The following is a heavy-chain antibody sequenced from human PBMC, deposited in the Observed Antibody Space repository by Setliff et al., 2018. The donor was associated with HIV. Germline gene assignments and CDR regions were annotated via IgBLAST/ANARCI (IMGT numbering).Heavy chain of an antibody. D-gene: IGHD3-10*01. Sequence: GGSLRLSCAASGLRFNKAWMNWVRQAPGKGLEWVGRIKSENDGGTTDYAAPVKGRFTISRDDSRSTLYLQMNSLITEDTALYYCTTAVAQNWYGSGNENYWGQGTLVTVSS. CDR2: IKSENDGGTT. J-gene: IGHJ4*02. CDR3: TTAVAQNWYGSGNENY. V-gene: IGHV3-15*01. CDR1: GLRFNKAW.